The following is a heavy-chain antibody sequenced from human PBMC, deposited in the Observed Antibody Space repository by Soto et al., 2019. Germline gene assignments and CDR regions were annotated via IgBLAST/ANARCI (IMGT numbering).Heavy chain of an antibody. CDR1: GLTISDAW. CDR2: IKTNTEGGTT. J-gene: IGHJ6*02. Sequence: EVHLVESGGGLIYPGGSLRLSCAASGLTISDAWMNWVRQAPGKGLEWVGRIKTNTEGGTTDYAAAVKGRFIVSRDDSKNTLYLQMNSLKSEDTAVYYCTTGSVEGVWGQGTTVIVSS. V-gene: IGHV3-15*07. D-gene: IGHD2-15*01. CDR3: TTGSVEGV.